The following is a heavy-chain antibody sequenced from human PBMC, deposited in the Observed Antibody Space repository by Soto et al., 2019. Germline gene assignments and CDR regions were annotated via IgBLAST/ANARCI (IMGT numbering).Heavy chain of an antibody. CDR1: GGSISSYY. CDR3: ARGYMAAVVFDY. V-gene: IGHV4-59*01. Sequence: SETLSLTCTVSGGSISSYYWSWIRQPPGKGLEWIGYIYYSGSTNYNPSLKSRVTISVDTSKNQFSLKLSSVTAVDTAVYYCARGYMAAVVFDYWGQGTLVTVSS. CDR2: IYYSGST. J-gene: IGHJ4*02. D-gene: IGHD1-20*01.